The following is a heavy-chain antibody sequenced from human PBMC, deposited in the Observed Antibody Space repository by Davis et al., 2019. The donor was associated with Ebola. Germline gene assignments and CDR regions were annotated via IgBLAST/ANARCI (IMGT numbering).Heavy chain of an antibody. D-gene: IGHD6-13*01. CDR3: AREVYSSSWYLGYYYYGMDV. Sequence: AASVKVSCKASGGTFSSYAISWVRQAPGQGLEWMGGIIPIFGTANYAQKFQGRVTITADESTSTAYMELSSLRSEDTAVYYCAREVYSSSWYLGYYYYGMDVWGQGTTVTVSS. J-gene: IGHJ6*02. CDR2: IIPIFGTA. CDR1: GGTFSSYA. V-gene: IGHV1-69*13.